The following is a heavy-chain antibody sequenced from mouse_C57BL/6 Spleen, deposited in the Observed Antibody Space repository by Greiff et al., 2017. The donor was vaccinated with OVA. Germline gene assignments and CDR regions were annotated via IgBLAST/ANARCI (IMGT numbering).Heavy chain of an antibody. CDR3: ARDYYGSSYPYAMDY. CDR2: IDPNSGGT. Sequence: QVQLKQPGAELVKPGASVKLSCKASGYTFTSYWMHWVKQRPGRGLEWIGRIDPNSGGTKYNEKFKSKATLTVDKPSSTAYMQLSSLTSEDSAVYYCARDYYGSSYPYAMDYWGQGTSVTVSS. V-gene: IGHV1-72*01. CDR1: GYTFTSYW. D-gene: IGHD1-1*01. J-gene: IGHJ4*01.